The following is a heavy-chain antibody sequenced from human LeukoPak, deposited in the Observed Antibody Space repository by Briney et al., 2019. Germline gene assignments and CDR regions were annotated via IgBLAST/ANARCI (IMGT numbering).Heavy chain of an antibody. CDR2: ISSSGSAI. J-gene: IGHJ5*02. Sequence: PGGSLRLSCSASGFTFSSYAMHWVRQAPGKGLEWVSYISSSGSAIYYVDSVKGRFTVSRDNAKNSLYLQMNSLKAEDTAVYYCARGIVVAGTFAWFDPWGQGTLVTVSS. V-gene: IGHV3-48*03. CDR3: ARGIVVAGTFAWFDP. CDR1: GFTFSSYA. D-gene: IGHD6-19*01.